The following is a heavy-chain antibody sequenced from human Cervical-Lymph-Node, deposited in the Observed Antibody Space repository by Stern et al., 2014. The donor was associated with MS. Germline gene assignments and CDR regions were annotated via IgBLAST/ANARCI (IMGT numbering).Heavy chain of an antibody. J-gene: IGHJ3*02. CDR2: MNPNSGNT. Sequence: VQLVESGAEVKKPGASVKVSCKASGYTFTSYDINWARQATGQGLEWMGWMNPNSGNTGYAQKFQGRVTMTRNTSISTAYMELSSLRSEDTAVYYCAIGIAAAGAGAFDIWGQGTMVTVSS. D-gene: IGHD6-13*01. CDR1: GYTFTSYD. V-gene: IGHV1-8*01. CDR3: AIGIAAAGAGAFDI.